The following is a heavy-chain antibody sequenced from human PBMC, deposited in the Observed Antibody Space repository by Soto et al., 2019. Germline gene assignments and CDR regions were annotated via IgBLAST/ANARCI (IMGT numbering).Heavy chain of an antibody. J-gene: IGHJ6*02. D-gene: IGHD1-7*01. CDR1: GYTFTSYY. CDR2: TSPSGNI. Sequence: QVQLVQSGAEVKKPGASVKVSCKTSGYTFTSYYVHWVRQAPGQGLEWMGMTSPSGNIGYAQKFQGRVTMTRDTSTSTVYMELSSLKSEDTAVYYCARDTSGLELRSSYGMDVWGQGTTVTVSS. V-gene: IGHV1-46*01. CDR3: ARDTSGLELRSSYGMDV.